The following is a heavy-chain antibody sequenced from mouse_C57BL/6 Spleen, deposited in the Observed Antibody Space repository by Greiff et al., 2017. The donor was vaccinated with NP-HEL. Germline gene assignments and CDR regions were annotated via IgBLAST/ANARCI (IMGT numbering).Heavy chain of an antibody. Sequence: QVQLKESGPGILQPSQTLSLTCSFSGFSLSTFGMGVGWIRQPSGKGLEWLAPIWWDDDKYYNPALKSRLTISKDTSKNQVFLKIANVDTADTATYYCARDYYGSSHWYFDVWGTGTTVTVSS. CDR2: IWWDDDK. J-gene: IGHJ1*03. D-gene: IGHD1-1*01. CDR3: ARDYYGSSHWYFDV. CDR1: GFSLSTFGMG. V-gene: IGHV8-8*01.